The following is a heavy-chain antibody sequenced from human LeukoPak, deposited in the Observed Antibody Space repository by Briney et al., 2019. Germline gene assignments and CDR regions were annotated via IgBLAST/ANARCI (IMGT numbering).Heavy chain of an antibody. Sequence: KPSETLSLTCTVSGGSISSSSYYWGWIRQPPGKGLEWIGYIYYSGSTNYNPSLKSRVTISVDTSKNQFSLKLSSVTAADTAVYYCARGGYSDYWGQGTLVTVSS. CDR2: IYYSGST. V-gene: IGHV4-61*05. J-gene: IGHJ4*02. CDR1: GGSISSSSYY. D-gene: IGHD2-21*01. CDR3: ARGGYSDY.